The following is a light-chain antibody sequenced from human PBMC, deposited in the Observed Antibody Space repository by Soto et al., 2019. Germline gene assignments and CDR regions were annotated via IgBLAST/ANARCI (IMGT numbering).Light chain of an antibody. J-gene: IGKJ5*01. CDR1: HSVNTY. V-gene: IGKV3-11*02. CDR2: DAX. CDR3: QQRRSWPPRT. Sequence: EIVLTQSPATLILSRGERATLCXRASHSVNTYLFWHQQKAGQXTRLLXXDAXNRATDVLARFSGSGSGRDFTLTISSIEPEDFAVYYCQQRRSWPPRTFGQGTRLEI.